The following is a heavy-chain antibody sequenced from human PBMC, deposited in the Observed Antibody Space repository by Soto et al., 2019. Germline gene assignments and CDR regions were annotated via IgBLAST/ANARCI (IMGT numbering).Heavy chain of an antibody. Sequence: PXESLKVSCNCSGYSFSIFCIGWVRQMPGKGLEWMGVIYPADSDTRYSPSFEGQVTISADKSFSTVYLQWSSLKASDTAMYYCASLGYDSSEYPFDYWGQGTLVTVSS. CDR3: ASLGYDSSEYPFDY. CDR1: GYSFSIFC. V-gene: IGHV5-51*01. D-gene: IGHD3-22*01. J-gene: IGHJ4*02. CDR2: IYPADSDT.